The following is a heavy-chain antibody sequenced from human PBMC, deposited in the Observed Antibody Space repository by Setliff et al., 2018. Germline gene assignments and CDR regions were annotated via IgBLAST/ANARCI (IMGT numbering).Heavy chain of an antibody. Sequence: SETLSLTCAVYGGSFSGYYWSWIRQPPGKGLEWIGEINHSGSATYSPSLKSRVTISVDTYKNQFSLKLTSVTAADTATYFCARIGYCTSISCSSGEAYYFDYWGQGTLVTVSS. D-gene: IGHD2-2*01. V-gene: IGHV4-34*01. CDR1: GGSFSGYY. CDR3: ARIGYCTSISCSSGEAYYFDY. CDR2: INHSGSA. J-gene: IGHJ4*02.